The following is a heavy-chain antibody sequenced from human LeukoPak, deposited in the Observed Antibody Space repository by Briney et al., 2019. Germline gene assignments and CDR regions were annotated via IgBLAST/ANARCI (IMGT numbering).Heavy chain of an antibody. D-gene: IGHD3-16*02. V-gene: IGHV1-18*01. CDR3: ARVPIMITFGGVVAIDY. CDR2: VNIYNGDT. Sequence: ASVKVSCKASGYMFTNYGITWVRQAPGQGLEWMGRVNIYNGDTNYAEKLQGRVTMTTDTTTNTASIELRSLRSDDTDVYYCARVPIMITFGGVVAIDYWGQGTLVTVSS. CDR1: GYMFTNYG. J-gene: IGHJ4*02.